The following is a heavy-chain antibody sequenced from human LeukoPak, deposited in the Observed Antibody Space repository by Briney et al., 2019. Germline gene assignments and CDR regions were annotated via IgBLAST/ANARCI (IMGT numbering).Heavy chain of an antibody. J-gene: IGHJ1*01. CDR2: IYTSGST. CDR3: ARGGVVTQPGYFQH. CDR1: GVSISSYY. Sequence: PSETLFLTCTVSGVSISSYYWNWIRQPAGKGLEWIGRIYTSGSTNFNPSLKSRVTMSVDTSKNQFSLKLSSVTAADTAVYYCARGGVVTQPGYFQHWGQGTLVTVSS. V-gene: IGHV4-4*07. D-gene: IGHD3-3*01.